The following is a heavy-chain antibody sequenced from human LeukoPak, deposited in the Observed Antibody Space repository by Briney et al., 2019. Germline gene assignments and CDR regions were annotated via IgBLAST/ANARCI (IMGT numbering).Heavy chain of an antibody. CDR1: GGSFSGYY. Sequence: PSETLSLTCAVYGGSFSGYYWSWIRQPPGKGLEWIGEINHSGSTNYNPSLKSRVTISVDTSKNQFSLKLSSVTAADTAVYYCARGSRFLEWLLLYGMDVWGQGTTVTVSS. D-gene: IGHD3-3*01. V-gene: IGHV4-34*01. J-gene: IGHJ6*02. CDR2: INHSGST. CDR3: ARGSRFLEWLLLYGMDV.